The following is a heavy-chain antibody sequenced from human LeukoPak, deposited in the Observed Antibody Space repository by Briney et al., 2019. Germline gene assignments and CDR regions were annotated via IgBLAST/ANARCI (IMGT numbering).Heavy chain of an antibody. CDR3: ARDGSGYVSNYFDY. D-gene: IGHD5-12*01. Sequence: GESLRLSCAASGFTFSSYAMSWVRRAPGKGLEWVSGITTSGGSASYADSVKGRFTISRDNPGNTLFMEMHSLRAEDTAVYYCARDGSGYVSNYFDYWGQGSLLTVSS. V-gene: IGHV3-23*01. J-gene: IGHJ4*02. CDR2: ITTSGGSA. CDR1: GFTFSSYA.